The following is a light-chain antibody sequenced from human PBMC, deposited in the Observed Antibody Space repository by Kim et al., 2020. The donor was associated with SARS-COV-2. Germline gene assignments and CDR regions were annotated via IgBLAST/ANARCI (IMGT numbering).Light chain of an antibody. CDR3: QKYKEWPPIT. CDR2: GAY. Sequence: GERATPSGRASQSVTRDLAPDTRRPGQAPRVPIYGAYTRATVIPARFRGGVSEREFTLTIRGLQSEDFAVYYCQKYKEWPPITFGQGTRLDIK. V-gene: IGKV3-15*01. CDR1: QSVTRD. J-gene: IGKJ5*01.